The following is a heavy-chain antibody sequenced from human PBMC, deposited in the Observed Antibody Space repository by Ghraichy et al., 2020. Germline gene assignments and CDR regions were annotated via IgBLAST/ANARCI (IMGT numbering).Heavy chain of an antibody. V-gene: IGHV3-7*01. CDR2: IKENGGDK. CDR3: ARNHYCGVGV. CDR1: GFTFSRYR. Sequence: GGSLRLSCSASGFTFSRYRMSWVRQAPGKRPEWVANIKENGGDKYYVDSVKGRFIISRDNTKNLLFLQMNSLRAEDTAVYYCARNHYCGVGVWGQGTLVSVSS. J-gene: IGHJ6*02.